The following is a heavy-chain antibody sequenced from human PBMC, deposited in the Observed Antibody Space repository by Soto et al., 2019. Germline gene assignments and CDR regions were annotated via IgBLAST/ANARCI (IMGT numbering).Heavy chain of an antibody. D-gene: IGHD2-2*02. Sequence: ASVKVSCKASGYTFTTYTIQWVRQAPGQRLEWMGWINAGNGETKYSQNFQGRVTITRDTSASTAYMELNSLRSEDTAVYYCARSTTSCYSLCWYDPWGQGTLVTVSS. V-gene: IGHV1-3*01. J-gene: IGHJ5*02. CDR1: GYTFTTYT. CDR2: INAGNGET. CDR3: ARSTTSCYSLCWYDP.